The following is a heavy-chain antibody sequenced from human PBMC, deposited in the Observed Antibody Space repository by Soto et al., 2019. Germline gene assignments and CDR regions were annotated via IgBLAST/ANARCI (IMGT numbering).Heavy chain of an antibody. V-gene: IGHV1-18*04. CDR3: ARDRPYFEFWSGYYGFDQ. CDR2: ISANNGNT. D-gene: IGHD3-3*01. J-gene: IGHJ4*02. CDR1: GYSFSSYG. Sequence: QVQLVQSGGEVKKPGASVKVSCKASGYSFSSYGISWVRQAPGQGPEWMGWISANNGNTKYIRKVQGRVTITTDTSTNTAYMELRSLRSDDTTVYYCARDRPYFEFWSGYYGFDQWGQGTLVTVSS.